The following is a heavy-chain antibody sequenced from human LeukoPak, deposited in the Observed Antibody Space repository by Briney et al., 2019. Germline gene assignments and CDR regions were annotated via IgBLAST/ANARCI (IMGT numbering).Heavy chain of an antibody. D-gene: IGHD2/OR15-2a*01. J-gene: IGHJ6*03. CDR1: GGSISSSSYY. Sequence: SETLSLTCTVAGGSISSSSYYWGWIREPPGKGLEWIGSIYYSGSTYYNPSIKSRVNISVDTSQNQFSLKLSSVPAADAAVYYCATVSRGYYYYYMDVWGKGTTVTVCS. CDR2: IYYSGST. V-gene: IGHV4-39*07. CDR3: ATVSRGYYYYYMDV.